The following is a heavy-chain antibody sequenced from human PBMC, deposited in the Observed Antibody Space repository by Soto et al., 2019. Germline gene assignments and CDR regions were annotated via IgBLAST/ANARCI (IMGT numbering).Heavy chain of an antibody. Sequence: GRSLRLSCAASGFTFRSYGMHWVRQAPGKGLEGVAVIGYDGSNKYYADSVKGRFTISRDNSKNTLYLQMNSLSAEDTAVYYCARVHYYGSGNMIYYYYYMDVWGKGTTVTVSS. J-gene: IGHJ6*03. CDR3: ARVHYYGSGNMIYYYYYMDV. CDR2: IGYDGSNK. V-gene: IGHV3-33*01. D-gene: IGHD3-10*01. CDR1: GFTFRSYG.